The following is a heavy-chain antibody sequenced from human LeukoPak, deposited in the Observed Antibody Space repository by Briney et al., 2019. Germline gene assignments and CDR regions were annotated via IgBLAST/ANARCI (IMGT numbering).Heavy chain of an antibody. CDR1: GGSISNYY. CDR3: ETAYDIDV. V-gene: IGHV4-59*01. CDR2: IYYTGTT. Sequence: KTSETLSLTCTVSGGSISNYYLSWIRQPPGKALEWIGYIYYTGTTKYNPSLKSRATISLDTSKNQFSLKLTSVTAADTALFFYETAYDIDVWGQGTTVTVSS. J-gene: IGHJ6*02.